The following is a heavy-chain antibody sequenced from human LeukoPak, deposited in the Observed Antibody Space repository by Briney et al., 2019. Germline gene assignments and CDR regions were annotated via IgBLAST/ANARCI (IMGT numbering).Heavy chain of an antibody. CDR2: GISSYI. V-gene: IGHV3-21*01. D-gene: IGHD6-19*01. J-gene: IGHJ5*02. CDR3: ARDLPGDSSGWPPGFDP. Sequence: GISSYIYYADSVKGRFTISRDNARNSLYLQMNSLRAEDTAVYYCARDLPGDSSGWPPGFDPWGQGTLVTVSS.